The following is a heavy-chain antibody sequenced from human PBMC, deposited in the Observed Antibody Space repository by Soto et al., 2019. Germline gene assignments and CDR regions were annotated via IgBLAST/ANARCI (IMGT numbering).Heavy chain of an antibody. J-gene: IGHJ3*02. CDR1: GYTFTGYY. CDR3: ARDRGHPDSFNI. V-gene: IGHV1-2*02. CDR2: INPNSGGT. Sequence: GASVKVSCKASGYTFTGYYMHWVRQAPGQGLEWMGWINPNSGGTNYAQKFQGRFTISRDNAKSTLFLQMNSLRVEDTGVYYCARDRGHPDSFNIWGQGTMVTVSS.